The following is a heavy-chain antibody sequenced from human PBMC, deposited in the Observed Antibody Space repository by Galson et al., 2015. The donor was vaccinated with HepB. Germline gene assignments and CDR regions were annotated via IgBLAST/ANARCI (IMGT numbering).Heavy chain of an antibody. CDR3: ARGYQWLQRWGYYFGMDV. Sequence: SLRLSCAASGFTFNSYAMYWVRQPPGKGLEWVAIISNDGTNKYYADSVKGRFTISSDNSKTTLYLQMNSLGPDDTSIYYCARGYQWLQRWGYYFGMDVWGQGTTVTVSS. J-gene: IGHJ6*02. CDR2: ISNDGTNK. V-gene: IGHV3-30-3*01. CDR1: GFTFNSYA. D-gene: IGHD6-19*01.